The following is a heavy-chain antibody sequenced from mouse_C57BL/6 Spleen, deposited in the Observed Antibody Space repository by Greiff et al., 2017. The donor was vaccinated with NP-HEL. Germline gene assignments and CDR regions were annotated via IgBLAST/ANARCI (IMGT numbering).Heavy chain of an antibody. J-gene: IGHJ2*01. D-gene: IGHD1-1*01. CDR1: GYAFNNYL. CDR3: ARGDYYGSKDYFDY. Sequence: VQLQQSGAELVRPGTSVKVSCKASGYAFNNYLIEWVKQRPGQGLEWIGVINPGSGGTNYNEKFKGKATLTADKSSSTAYMQLSSLTSEDSAVYFCARGDYYGSKDYFDYWGQGTTLTVSS. V-gene: IGHV1-54*01. CDR2: INPGSGGT.